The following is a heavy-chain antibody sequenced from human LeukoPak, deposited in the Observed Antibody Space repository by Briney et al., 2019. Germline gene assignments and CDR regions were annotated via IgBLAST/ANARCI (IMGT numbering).Heavy chain of an antibody. J-gene: IGHJ4*02. D-gene: IGHD5-18*01. CDR1: GLTFPNYW. Sequence: GGSLRLSCAASGLTFPNYWMTWVRQAPGKGLKWVATIKQAGSEKYYVDSVKGRFTISRDNAENSLYLQVSSLRAEDTAVYYCATLRGDSCFDYWGQGAPVTVSS. CDR2: IKQAGSEK. CDR3: ATLRGDSCFDY. V-gene: IGHV3-7*02.